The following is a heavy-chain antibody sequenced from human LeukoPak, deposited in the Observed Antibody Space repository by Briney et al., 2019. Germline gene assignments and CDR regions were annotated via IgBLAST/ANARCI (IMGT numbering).Heavy chain of an antibody. D-gene: IGHD2-2*01. CDR2: IYYSGST. J-gene: IGHJ5*02. CDR3: ARALLGYCSSTSCPRDYMFDP. CDR1: GGSISSGDYY. V-gene: IGHV4-30-4*01. Sequence: KPSETLSLTCTVSGGSISSGDYYWSWIRQPPGKGLEWIGYIYYSGSTYYNPSLKSRVTISVDTSKNQFSLKLSSVTAADTAVYYCARALLGYCSSTSCPRDYMFDPWGQGTLVTVSS.